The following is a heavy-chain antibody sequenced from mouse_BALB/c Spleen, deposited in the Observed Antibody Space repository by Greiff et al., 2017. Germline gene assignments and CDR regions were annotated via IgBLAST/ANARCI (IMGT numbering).Heavy chain of an antibody. CDR3: ARGNYGSNYFDD. J-gene: IGHJ2*01. Sequence: EVKLMESGPGLVKPSQSLSLTCPVTGYSITSGYYWNWIRQFPGNKLEWMGYISYDGSNNYNPSLKNRISITRDTSKNQFFLKLNSVTTEDTATYYCARGNYGSNYFDDWGQGTTRTVAA. CDR1: GYSITSGYY. CDR2: ISYDGSN. D-gene: IGHD1-1*01. V-gene: IGHV3-6*02.